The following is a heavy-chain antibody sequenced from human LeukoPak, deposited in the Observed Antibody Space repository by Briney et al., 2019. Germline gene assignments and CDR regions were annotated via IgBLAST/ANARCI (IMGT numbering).Heavy chain of an antibody. V-gene: IGHV3-21*01. CDR1: GFTFSSYS. CDR3: ARAGYHYDSSGYYVFDY. Sequence: GGSLRLSCAASGFTFSSYSMNWVRQAPGKGLEWVSSISSSSSYIYYADSVKGRFTISRDNAKNSLYLQMNSLRAEDTAVYYCARAGYHYDSSGYYVFDYWGQGTLVTVSS. J-gene: IGHJ4*02. CDR2: ISSSSSYI. D-gene: IGHD3-22*01.